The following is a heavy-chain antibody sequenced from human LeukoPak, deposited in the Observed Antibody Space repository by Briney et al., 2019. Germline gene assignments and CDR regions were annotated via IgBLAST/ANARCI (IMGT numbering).Heavy chain of an antibody. J-gene: IGHJ5*02. CDR2: IYHSGST. V-gene: IGHV4-30-2*01. CDR3: ARFCSGGSCPFDP. CDR1: GGSISSGGYC. Sequence: SQTLSLTCAVSGGSISSGGYCWSWIRQPPGKGLEWIGYIYHSGSTYYNPSLKSRVTISVDRSKNQFSLKLSSVTAAGTAVYYCARFCSGGSCPFDPWGQGTLVTVSS. D-gene: IGHD2-15*01.